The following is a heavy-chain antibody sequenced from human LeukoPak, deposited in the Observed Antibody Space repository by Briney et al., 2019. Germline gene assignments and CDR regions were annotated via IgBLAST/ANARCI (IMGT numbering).Heavy chain of an antibody. CDR2: INPNSGGT. J-gene: IGHJ5*02. CDR3: VRGVVPAAMWWFDP. D-gene: IGHD2-2*01. V-gene: IGHV1-2*02. Sequence: ASVKVSCKGSGYTFTGYSVHWVRQAPGQGLEWMGWINPNSGGTNYAQKFQGRVTMTRDTSISTAYMELSRLRSDDTAVYYCVRGVVPAAMWWFDPWGQGTLVTVSS. CDR1: GYTFTGYS.